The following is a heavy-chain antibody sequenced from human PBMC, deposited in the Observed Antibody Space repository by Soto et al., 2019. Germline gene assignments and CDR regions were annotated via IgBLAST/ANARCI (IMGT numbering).Heavy chain of an antibody. V-gene: IGHV3-23*01. CDR1: GFTFSTYA. Sequence: GGSLRLSCVASGFTFSTYAMNWVRQAPGNGLEWVSAISGSGGSIHYADSVKGRFTISRDNSKNTLYLQMNSLRDEDTAVYYCAKGNWGYCSSTSCQTYFDYWGQGTLVTVSS. CDR2: ISGSGGSI. CDR3: AKGNWGYCSSTSCQTYFDY. D-gene: IGHD2-2*01. J-gene: IGHJ4*02.